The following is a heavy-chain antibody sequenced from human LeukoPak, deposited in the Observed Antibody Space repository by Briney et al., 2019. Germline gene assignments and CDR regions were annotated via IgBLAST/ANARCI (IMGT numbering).Heavy chain of an antibody. D-gene: IGHD4-17*01. CDR2: INSDGSST. CDR3: ARDVYGDYVDY. J-gene: IGHJ4*02. V-gene: IGHV3-74*01. CDR1: GCTFSSYW. Sequence: TGGSLRLSCADSGCTFSSYWMHWVRQAPGKGLVWVSRINSDGSSTSYADSVKGRFTISRDNAKNTLYLQMNSLRAEDTAVYYCARDVYGDYVDYWGQGTLVTVSS.